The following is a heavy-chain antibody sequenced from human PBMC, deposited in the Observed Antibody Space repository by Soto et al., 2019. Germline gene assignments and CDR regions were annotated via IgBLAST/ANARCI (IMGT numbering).Heavy chain of an antibody. CDR1: GFSLNTRGVG. V-gene: IGHV2-5*02. J-gene: IGHJ4*02. D-gene: IGHD3-22*01. CDR3: ARLSSYDTGSQTYDY. CDR2: WDDDK. Sequence: QITLKESGPALVKPTQTLTLTCSFSGFSLNTRGVGVGWIRQPPGKALYWDDDKRFSPSLKSRLTITKDAPKNQVVLTMTNVDPFDTATDYCARLSSYDTGSQTYDYWGEGTLVTVSS.